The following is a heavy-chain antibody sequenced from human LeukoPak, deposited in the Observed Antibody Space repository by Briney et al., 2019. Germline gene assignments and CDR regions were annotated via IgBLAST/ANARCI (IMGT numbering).Heavy chain of an antibody. CDR2: IYYSGST. Sequence: SGTLSLTCTVSGGSISSYYWSWIRQPPGKGLEWIGYIYYSGSTNYNPSLKSRVTISVDTSKNQFSLKLSSVTAADTAVYYCARGDDFWSGYEVFDYWGQGTLVTVSS. D-gene: IGHD3-3*01. V-gene: IGHV4-59*01. J-gene: IGHJ4*02. CDR1: GGSISSYY. CDR3: ARGDDFWSGYEVFDY.